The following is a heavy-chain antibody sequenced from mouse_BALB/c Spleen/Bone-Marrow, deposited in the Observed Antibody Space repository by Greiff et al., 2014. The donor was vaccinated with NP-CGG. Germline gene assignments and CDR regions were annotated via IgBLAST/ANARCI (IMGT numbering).Heavy chain of an antibody. CDR3: ARAAYGPYAMDY. Sequence: QVQLQQSGAELVKPGASVKLSCKASGYTFNSYYMYWVKQRPGQGLEWIGEINPNNDGTNFNEKFKSKATMTVDKSSSTAYMQLSSLTSEDSAVYYCARAAYGPYAMDYWGQGTSVTVSS. D-gene: IGHD1-1*02. J-gene: IGHJ4*01. CDR1: GYTFNSYY. CDR2: INPNNDGT. V-gene: IGHV1S81*02.